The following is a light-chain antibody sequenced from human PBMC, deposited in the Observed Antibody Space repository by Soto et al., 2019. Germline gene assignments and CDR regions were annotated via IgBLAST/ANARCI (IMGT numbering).Light chain of an antibody. J-gene: IGKJ5*01. CDR3: LQHHSYPLT. CDR2: AVA. Sequence: DIQMTQSPSVMSASVGDRVTITCRASQDISNYLAWFQQRPGRVPKRLIYAVASLLSGVPSRFSGSGSGTEFHLTIGSLQPEDFATYYCLQHHSYPLTFGQGTRLEIK. V-gene: IGKV1-17*03. CDR1: QDISNY.